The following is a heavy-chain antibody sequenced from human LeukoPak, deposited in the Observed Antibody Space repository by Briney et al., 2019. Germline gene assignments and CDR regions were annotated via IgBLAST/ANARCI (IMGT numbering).Heavy chain of an antibody. J-gene: IGHJ5*02. D-gene: IGHD5-24*01. Sequence: GGSLRLSCAASGFTFSTYSMTWVRQAPGKGLEWISYISAASWGIKYADSVKGRFTTSRDNAMNSVFLQMSSLRPEDTAVYYCARDNSVRDEAWWFNPWGQGTLVTVSS. CDR3: ARDNSVRDEAWWFNP. CDR2: ISAASWGI. V-gene: IGHV3-48*01. CDR1: GFTFSTYS.